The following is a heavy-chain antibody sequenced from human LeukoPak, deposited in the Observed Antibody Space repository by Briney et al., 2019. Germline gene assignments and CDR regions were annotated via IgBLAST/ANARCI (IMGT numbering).Heavy chain of an antibody. J-gene: IGHJ4*02. D-gene: IGHD3-3*01. Sequence: ASVKVSCTASGYTFTGYYMHWVRQAPGQGLEWMGWINPNSGGTNYAQKFQGRVTMTRDTSISTAYMELSRLRSDDTAVYYCATTKTPLGILEWLVYWGQGTLVTVSS. CDR1: GYTFTGYY. V-gene: IGHV1-2*02. CDR3: ATTKTPLGILEWLVY. CDR2: INPNSGGT.